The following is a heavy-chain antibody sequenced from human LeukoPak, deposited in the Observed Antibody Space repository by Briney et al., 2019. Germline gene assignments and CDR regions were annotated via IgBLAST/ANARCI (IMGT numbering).Heavy chain of an antibody. J-gene: IGHJ4*02. CDR1: GFTFSSYS. CDR2: ISSSSSYI. CDR3: ARVIDNVSYYFDY. V-gene: IGHV3-21*01. Sequence: GGSLRLSCAASGFTFSSYSMNWVRQAPGKGLEWVSSISSSSSYIYYADSVKGRFTISRDNAKISLYLQMNSLRAEDTAVYYCARVIDNVSYYFDYWGQGTLVTVSS. D-gene: IGHD3-16*02.